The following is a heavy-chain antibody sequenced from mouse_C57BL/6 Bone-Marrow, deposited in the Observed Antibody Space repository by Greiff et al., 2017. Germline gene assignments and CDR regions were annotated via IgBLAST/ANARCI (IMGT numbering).Heavy chain of an antibody. CDR1: GYSITSGYY. CDR2: ISYDGSN. Sequence: EVKLVESGPGLVKPSQSLSLTCSVTGYSITSGYYWNWIRQFPGNKLEWMGYISYDGSNNYNPSLQNRISITRDTSTNQFFLKLNSVTTEDTATYYCAGGATAPWYFDVWGTGTTVTVSS. CDR3: AGGATAPWYFDV. V-gene: IGHV3-6*01. D-gene: IGHD1-2*01. J-gene: IGHJ1*03.